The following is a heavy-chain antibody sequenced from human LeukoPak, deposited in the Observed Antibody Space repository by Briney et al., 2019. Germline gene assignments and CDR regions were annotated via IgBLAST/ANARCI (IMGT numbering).Heavy chain of an antibody. D-gene: IGHD1-1*01. J-gene: IGHJ1*01. V-gene: IGHV3-7*04. Sequence: PRGSLRLSCAVSTLTFSRYGMSWGRQAPGKGLEWVANIKEDGSEKYYVDSVKGRFTISRDNAKNSLYLQMNSVRAEDTAVYYCARDPVYNWYVLLSGGEGTLVTVSS. CDR2: IKEDGSEK. CDR1: TLTFSRYG. CDR3: ARDPVYNWYVLLS.